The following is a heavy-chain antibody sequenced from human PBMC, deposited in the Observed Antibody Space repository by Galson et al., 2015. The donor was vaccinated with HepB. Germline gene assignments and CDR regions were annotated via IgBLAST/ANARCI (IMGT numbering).Heavy chain of an antibody. D-gene: IGHD6-13*01. CDR3: ARDASSTWQIDKHYGVDV. Sequence: SLRLSCAASTFTFTRYWMSWVRQPPGKGLEWVAQIKEDGSEWYYVDAVKGRFTISRDNARKSLYLQMSSLRVEDTAVYFCARDASSTWQIDKHYGVDVWGQGTTVTVSS. V-gene: IGHV3-7*03. J-gene: IGHJ6*02. CDR2: IKEDGSEW. CDR1: TFTFTRYW.